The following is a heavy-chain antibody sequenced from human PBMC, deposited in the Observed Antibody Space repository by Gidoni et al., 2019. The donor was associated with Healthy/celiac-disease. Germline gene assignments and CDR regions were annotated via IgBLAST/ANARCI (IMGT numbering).Heavy chain of an antibody. CDR2: IIPILGIA. V-gene: IGHV1-69*04. CDR3: ATRRGYSGYDDYYYYGMDV. Sequence: QVQLVQSGAEVKKPGSSVKVSCKASGGTFSSYAISWVRQAPGQGLEWMGRIIPILGIANYAQKFQGRVTITADKSTSTAYMELSSLRSEDTAVYYCATRRGYSGYDDYYYYGMDVWGQGTTVTVSS. J-gene: IGHJ6*02. CDR1: GGTFSSYA. D-gene: IGHD5-12*01.